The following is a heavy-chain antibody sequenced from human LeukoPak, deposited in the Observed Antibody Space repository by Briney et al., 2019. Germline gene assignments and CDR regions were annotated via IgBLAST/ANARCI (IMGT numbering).Heavy chain of an antibody. V-gene: IGHV4-4*07. CDR3: ARLQVGIFGVVIGMDV. CDR1: GGSISSYY. J-gene: IGHJ6*03. D-gene: IGHD3-3*01. Sequence: SETLSLTCTVSGGSISSYYWSWIRQPAGKGLEWIGRIYTSGSTNYNPSLKSRVTMSVDTSKNQFSLKLSSVTAADTAVYYCARLQVGIFGVVIGMDVWGKGTTVTVSS. CDR2: IYTSGST.